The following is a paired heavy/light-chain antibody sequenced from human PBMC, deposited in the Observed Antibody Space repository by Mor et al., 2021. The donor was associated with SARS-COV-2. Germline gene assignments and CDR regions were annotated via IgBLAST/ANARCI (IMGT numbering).Heavy chain of an antibody. CDR3: ARTNLMVPIYYFDS. J-gene: IGHJ4*02. V-gene: IGHV3-48*04. CDR1: SFAFSNHG. D-gene: IGHD3-10*01. CDR2: ISSRGDRI. Sequence: EVQLVESGGGLVQPGGSLRLSCVASSFAFSNHGMSWVRQAPGKGLEWVSYISSRGDRIYYADSVRGRFTISRDSAESSLYLQMNSLRAEDTAVYYCARTNLMVPIYYFDSWGQGTLVTVSS.
Light chain of an antibody. CDR1: SSDVGGYKY. V-gene: IGLV2-14*03. CDR3: CSHRSGRDWV. Sequence: QSALTQAASVSGSLGQSITISCTGISSDVGGYKYVSWYQQHPGKAPRLIFYDVYSRPSGVSNRFSGSTSGNTASLTISGLQAEDEADYYCCSHRSGRDWVFAGGTKLTVL. CDR2: DVY. J-gene: IGLJ3*02.